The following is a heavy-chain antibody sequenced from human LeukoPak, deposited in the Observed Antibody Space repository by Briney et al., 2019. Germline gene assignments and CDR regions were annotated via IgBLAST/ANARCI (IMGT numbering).Heavy chain of an antibody. CDR3: ARRAGYTSSWYEY. Sequence: SETLSLTCAVSGGSISSYYWNWIRQPPGKGLEWIGYIYYSGSTNYNPSLKSRVTISVDTAKNQLSLKLTSVTAADTAVYYCARRAGYTSSWYEYWGQGALVTVSS. CDR2: IYYSGST. D-gene: IGHD6-13*01. CDR1: GGSISSYY. J-gene: IGHJ4*02. V-gene: IGHV4-59*01.